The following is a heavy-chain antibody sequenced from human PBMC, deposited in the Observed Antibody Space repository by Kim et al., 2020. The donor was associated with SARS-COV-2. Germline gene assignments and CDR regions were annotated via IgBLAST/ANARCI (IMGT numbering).Heavy chain of an antibody. J-gene: IGHJ4*02. D-gene: IGHD2-2*03. Sequence: GGSLRLSCAASGFTFSKYGMHWVRQAPGKGLEWVALMYYDGTEKYYGDSVRGRFTISRDNSKNVLYLQMNSLRVEDTAVYYCARDGHCSSNNCQLDNWGQGTLVSVSS. V-gene: IGHV3-33*01. CDR1: GFTFSKYG. CDR2: MYYDGTEK. CDR3: ARDGHCSSNNCQLDN.